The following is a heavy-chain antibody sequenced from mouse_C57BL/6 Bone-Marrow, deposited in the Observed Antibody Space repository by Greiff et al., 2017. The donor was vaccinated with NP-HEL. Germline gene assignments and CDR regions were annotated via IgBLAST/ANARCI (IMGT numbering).Heavy chain of an antibody. CDR2: INPNNGGT. CDR1: GYTFTDYN. CDR3: AIYGGLDV. V-gene: IGHV1-18*01. J-gene: IGHJ1*03. D-gene: IGHD1-2*01. Sequence: EVQGVESGPELVKPGASVKIPCKASGYTFTDYNMDWVKQSHGKSLEWIGDINPNNGGTIYNQKFKGKATLTVDKSSSTAYMELRSLTSEDTAVYYCAIYGGLDVWGTGTTVTVSS.